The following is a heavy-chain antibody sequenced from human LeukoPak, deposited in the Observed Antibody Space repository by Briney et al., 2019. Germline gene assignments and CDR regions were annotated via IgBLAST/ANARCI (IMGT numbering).Heavy chain of an antibody. CDR1: GYTFTSYD. CDR3: ARSNYDFWSGYYTRAANWFDP. D-gene: IGHD3-3*01. CDR2: MNPNSGNT. J-gene: IGHJ5*02. V-gene: IGHV1-8*01. Sequence: ASVEVSCKASGYTFTSYDINWVRQATGQGLEWMGWMNPNSGNTGYAQKFQGRVTMTRNTSISTAYMELSSLRSEDTAVYYCARSNYDFWSGYYTRAANWFDPWGQGTLVTVSS.